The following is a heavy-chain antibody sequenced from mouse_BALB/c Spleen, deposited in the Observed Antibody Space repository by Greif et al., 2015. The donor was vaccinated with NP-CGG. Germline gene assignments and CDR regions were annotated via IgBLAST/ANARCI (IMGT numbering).Heavy chain of an antibody. CDR2: INPSTGYT. CDR3: ARREYGNPFAY. V-gene: IGHV1-7*01. D-gene: IGHD2-10*02. Sequence: QVQLQQSGAELAKPGASVKMSCKASGYTFTSYWMHWVEQRPGQGLEWIGYINPSTGYTEYNQKFKDKATLTADKSSSTAYMQLSSLTSEDSAVYYCARREYGNPFAYWGQGTLVTVSA. CDR1: GYTFTSYW. J-gene: IGHJ3*01.